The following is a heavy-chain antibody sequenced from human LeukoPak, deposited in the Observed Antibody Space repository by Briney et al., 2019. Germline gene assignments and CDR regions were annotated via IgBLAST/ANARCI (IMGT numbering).Heavy chain of an antibody. CDR1: GFPFRVYE. J-gene: IGHJ4*02. Sequence: PGGSLSLSRAFTGFPFRVYEMNWVRPAPGRGLAWVSNTGSSGAMRHYADSVKGRFSISRDNAENSLFLQMNSLRVEDTGIYYCALLAVASDFDYWGQGALVTVSS. CDR2: TGSSGAMR. D-gene: IGHD6-19*01. CDR3: ALLAVASDFDY. V-gene: IGHV3-48*03.